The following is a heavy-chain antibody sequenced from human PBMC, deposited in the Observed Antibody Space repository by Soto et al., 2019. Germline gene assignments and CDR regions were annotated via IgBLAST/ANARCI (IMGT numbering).Heavy chain of an antibody. CDR3: ARGHGVESSNWGIDH. D-gene: IGHD6-13*01. CDR2: INHSGTT. CDR1: IESCSGHF. V-gene: IGHV4-34*01. Sequence: ESLSLTCAVNIESCSGHFWSWIRQPPGKGLEWIGEINHSGTTNYKPSLKSRVTISVDTSKNQFSLKLTSVTAADTAVYYCARGHGVESSNWGIDHWGQGTLVTVSS. J-gene: IGHJ4*02.